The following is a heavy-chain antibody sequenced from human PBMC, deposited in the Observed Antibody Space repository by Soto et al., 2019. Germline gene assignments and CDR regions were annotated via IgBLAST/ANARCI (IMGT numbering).Heavy chain of an antibody. CDR3: AIIGSGDYSDFDY. CDR1: GYTFTSYG. CDR2: IRPNDGHT. D-gene: IGHD4-4*01. V-gene: IGHV1-18*01. Sequence: APVKVSCKGLGYTFTSYGSSWVRQAPGQGLEWMGWIRPNDGHTNYAQKYQDRVTMTRDTSTTTVYMDLRRLGSDDTAVYYCAIIGSGDYSDFDYWGQGTLVTVSS. J-gene: IGHJ4*02.